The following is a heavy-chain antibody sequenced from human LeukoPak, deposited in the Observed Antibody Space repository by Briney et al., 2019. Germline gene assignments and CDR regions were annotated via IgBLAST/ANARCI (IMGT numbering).Heavy chain of an antibody. J-gene: IGHJ6*02. CDR2: INHSGST. CDR1: GGSFSGYY. V-gene: IGHV4-34*01. CDR3: AKGRAQCINGVCYNYGMDV. D-gene: IGHD2-8*01. Sequence: PSETLSLTCAVYGGSFSGYYWSWIRQPPGKGLEWVGEINHSGSTTYNPSLKSRGTISVATSKTPSSLKRSSLTPADTPVYNCAKGRAQCINGVCYNYGMDVWGQGTTVTVSS.